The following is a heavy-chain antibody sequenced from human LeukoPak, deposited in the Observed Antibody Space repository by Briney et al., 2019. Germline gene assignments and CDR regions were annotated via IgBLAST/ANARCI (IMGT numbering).Heavy chain of an antibody. CDR1: GGSISSGSYY. D-gene: IGHD4-23*01. Sequence: SQTLSLTCTVSGGSISSGSYYWSWIRQPAGKGLEWIGRIYTSGSTNYNPSLKSRVTISLDTSKNQFSLKLSSVTAADTAVYYCANSIDFDYGGYYFDYWGQGALVTISS. CDR3: ANSIDFDYGGYYFDY. CDR2: IYTSGST. J-gene: IGHJ4*02. V-gene: IGHV4-61*02.